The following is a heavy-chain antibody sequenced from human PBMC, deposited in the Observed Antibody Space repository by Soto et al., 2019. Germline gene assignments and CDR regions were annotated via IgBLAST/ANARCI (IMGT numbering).Heavy chain of an antibody. D-gene: IGHD2-2*01. V-gene: IGHV3-23*01. J-gene: IGHJ5*02. CDR1: GFTFSSYA. Sequence: GGSLRLSCAASGFTFSSYAMSWVRQAPGKGLEWVSAISGSGGSTYYADSVKGRFTISRDNSKNTLYLQMNSLRAEDTAVYYCAKLAAPYIVVVPAANYNWFDPWGQGTLVTVSS. CDR3: AKLAAPYIVVVPAANYNWFDP. CDR2: ISGSGGST.